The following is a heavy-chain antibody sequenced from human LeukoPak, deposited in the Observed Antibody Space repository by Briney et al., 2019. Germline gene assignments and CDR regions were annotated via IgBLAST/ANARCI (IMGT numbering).Heavy chain of an antibody. J-gene: IGHJ4*02. CDR2: ISGSGGST. V-gene: IGHV3-23*01. CDR3: AKEHSSGWYGDYFDY. CDR1: GFTFSSYG. D-gene: IGHD6-19*01. Sequence: PGGSLRLSCAASGFTFSSYGMSWVRQAPGKGLEWVSAISGSGGSTYYADSVKGRFTISRDNSKNTLYLQMNSLRAEDTAVYYCAKEHSSGWYGDYFDYWGQGTLVTVSS.